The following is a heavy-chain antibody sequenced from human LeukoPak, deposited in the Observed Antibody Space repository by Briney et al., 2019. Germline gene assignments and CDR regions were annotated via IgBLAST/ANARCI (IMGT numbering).Heavy chain of an antibody. CDR3: ARDRLITRYSSGWYGLTY. CDR2: LYSDGNT. D-gene: IGHD6-19*01. Sequence: PGGSLRLSCAASGFTVITNDMTWVRQAPGKGLEWVSVLYSDGNTKYADSVQGRFTISRDNSKNTLYLQMNSLRAEDTAVYYCARDRLITRYSSGWYGLTYWGQGTLVTVSS. CDR1: GFTVITND. J-gene: IGHJ4*02. V-gene: IGHV3-53*01.